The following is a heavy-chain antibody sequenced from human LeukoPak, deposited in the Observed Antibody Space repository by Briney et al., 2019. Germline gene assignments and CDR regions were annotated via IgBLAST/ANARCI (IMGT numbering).Heavy chain of an antibody. V-gene: IGHV3-30*04. CDR3: ARASYYYDSSGYC. CDR2: ISYDGSNK. CDR1: GFTFSSYA. D-gene: IGHD3-22*01. Sequence: GRSLRLSCAASGFTFSSYAMHWVRQAPGKGLEWVAVISYDGSNKYYADSVKGRFTISRDNSKNTLYLQMNSLRAEDTAVYYCARASYYYDSSGYCWGQGTLVTVSS. J-gene: IGHJ4*02.